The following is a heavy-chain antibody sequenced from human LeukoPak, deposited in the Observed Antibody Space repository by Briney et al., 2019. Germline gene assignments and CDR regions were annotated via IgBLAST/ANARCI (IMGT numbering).Heavy chain of an antibody. CDR3: ARGQHPYYYDSSGYYYVY. CDR2: VYYSGKT. CDR1: GGSISTSGSY. J-gene: IGHJ4*02. D-gene: IGHD3-22*01. Sequence: SETLSLTCNVSGGSISTSGSYWGWVRQPPGKRLDWIGSVYYSGKTYYNPSLKSRVTISVDTSKNQFSLKLSSVTAADTAVYYCARGQHPYYYDSSGYYYVYWGQGTLVTVSS. V-gene: IGHV4-39*07.